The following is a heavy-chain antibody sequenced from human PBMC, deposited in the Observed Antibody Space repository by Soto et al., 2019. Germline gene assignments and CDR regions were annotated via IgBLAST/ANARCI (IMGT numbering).Heavy chain of an antibody. D-gene: IGHD3-22*01. Sequence: GASVKVSCKASGGTFSSYAISWVRQAPGQGLEWIGGIIPIFGTANYAQKFQGRVTITADESTSTAYMELSSLRSEDTAVYYCAIGTLDSSPSKYYFDCWGQGTLVTLSS. CDR1: GGTFSSYA. V-gene: IGHV1-69*13. CDR2: IIPIFGTA. CDR3: AIGTLDSSPSKYYFDC. J-gene: IGHJ4*02.